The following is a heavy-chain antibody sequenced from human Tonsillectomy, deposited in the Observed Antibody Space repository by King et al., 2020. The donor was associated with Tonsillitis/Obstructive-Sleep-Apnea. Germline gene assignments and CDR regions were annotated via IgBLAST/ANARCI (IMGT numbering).Heavy chain of an antibody. J-gene: IGHJ6*03. Sequence: VQLQQWGAGLLKSSETLSLTCAVCGGSFSGHFWSWIRQPPGKGLEWIGEIIHSGSTNYNPSLKSRVIISIDTSKNQFSLRLSSVTAADTAMYYCTRGREDIGASSSYFHSYMDVWGKGTTVTVSS. CDR3: TRGREDIGASSSYFHSYMDV. CDR2: IIHSGST. D-gene: IGHD6-6*01. CDR1: GGSFSGHF. V-gene: IGHV4-34*01.